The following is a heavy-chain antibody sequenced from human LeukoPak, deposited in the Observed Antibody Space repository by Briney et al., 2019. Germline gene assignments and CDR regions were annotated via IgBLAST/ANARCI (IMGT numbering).Heavy chain of an antibody. CDR3: ARDRSDWGTADY. CDR1: GFTFDDYA. D-gene: IGHD3-16*01. Sequence: GGSLRLSCAASGFTFDDYAMHWVRQAPGKGLEWVSGISWNSGSIGYADSVKGRFTISRDNAKNTLYLQMNSLRADDAAVYYCARDRSDWGTADYWGQGTLVTVSS. CDR2: ISWNSGSI. V-gene: IGHV3-9*01. J-gene: IGHJ4*02.